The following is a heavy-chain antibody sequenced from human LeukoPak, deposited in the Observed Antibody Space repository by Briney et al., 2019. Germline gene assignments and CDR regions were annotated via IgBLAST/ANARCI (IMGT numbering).Heavy chain of an antibody. CDR3: AREEGSGSYYNY. CDR1: GFTFSSYS. Sequence: RGSLRLSCAASGFTFSSYSMNWVRQAPGTGLEWDSSISSSSSYIYYADSVKGRFTISRDNAKNSLYLQMNSLRAEDTAVYYCAREEGSGSYYNYWGQGTLVTVSS. V-gene: IGHV3-21*01. D-gene: IGHD3-10*01. J-gene: IGHJ4*02. CDR2: ISSSSSYI.